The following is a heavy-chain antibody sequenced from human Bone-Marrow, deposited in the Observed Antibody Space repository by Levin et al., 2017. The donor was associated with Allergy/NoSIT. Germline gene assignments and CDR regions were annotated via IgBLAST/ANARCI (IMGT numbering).Heavy chain of an antibody. CDR1: GFIFNTYT. CDR2: ISGANKFI. Sequence: ASVKVSCAASGFIFNTYTMNWVRQAPGKGLEWVASISGANKFIHYGDSVKGRFTVSRDNAKNSVFLQMNSLGAEDTAVYYCARQSRTYDSYAFDLWGQGTMVTVSS. D-gene: IGHD1-1*01. CDR3: ARQSRTYDSYAFDL. J-gene: IGHJ3*01. V-gene: IGHV3-21*01.